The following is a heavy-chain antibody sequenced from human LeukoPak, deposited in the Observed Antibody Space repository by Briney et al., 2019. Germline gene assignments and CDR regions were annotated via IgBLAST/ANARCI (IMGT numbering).Heavy chain of an antibody. CDR3: ASVAAVGVWFDP. CDR2: IHYSGST. Sequence: SETLSLTCTVSGGSISSGGYYWSWIRQHPGKGLEWIGYIHYSGSTYYNPSLKSRVTISVDTSKNQFSLKLSSVTAADTAVYYCASVAAVGVWFDPWGQGTLVTVSS. J-gene: IGHJ5*02. D-gene: IGHD6-13*01. V-gene: IGHV4-31*03. CDR1: GGSISSGGYY.